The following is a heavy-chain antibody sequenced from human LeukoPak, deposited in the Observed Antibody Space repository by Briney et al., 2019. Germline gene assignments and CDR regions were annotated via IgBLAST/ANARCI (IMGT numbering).Heavy chain of an antibody. Sequence: SETLSLTCTVSGGSISSYYWSWIRQPPGKGLEWIGYIYYSGSTNYNPSLKSRVTISVDTSKNQFSLKLSSVTAADTAVYYCARAAYSGSYHSDYWGQGTLVTVSS. CDR1: GGSISSYY. V-gene: IGHV4-59*01. CDR3: ARAAYSGSYHSDY. J-gene: IGHJ4*02. D-gene: IGHD1-26*01. CDR2: IYYSGST.